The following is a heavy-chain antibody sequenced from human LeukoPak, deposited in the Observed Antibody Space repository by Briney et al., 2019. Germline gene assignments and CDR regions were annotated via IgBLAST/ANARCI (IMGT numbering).Heavy chain of an antibody. D-gene: IGHD3-16*01. CDR3: ASVTGNDY. Sequence: SVKVSCKASGGTFISYAISWVRQAPGQGLEWMGRIIPILGIANYAQKFQGRVTITADKSTSTAYMELSSLRSEDTAVYYCASVTGNDYWGQGTLVTVSS. J-gene: IGHJ4*02. V-gene: IGHV1-69*04. CDR1: GGTFISYA. CDR2: IIPILGIA.